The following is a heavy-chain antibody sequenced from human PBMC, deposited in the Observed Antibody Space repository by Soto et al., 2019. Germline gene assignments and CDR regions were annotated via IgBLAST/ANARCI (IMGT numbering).Heavy chain of an antibody. CDR3: VRGGPKWGLPRNYCYGMDV. V-gene: IGHV1-2*04. J-gene: IGHJ6*02. D-gene: IGHD1-26*01. CDR2: INPKSGGT. CDR1: GYTVTGHY. Sequence: QVQLVQSGAEVIQPGASVKVSCKASGYTVTGHYILWVRQAPGQGFEWLGRINPKSGGTKNAQKFQAWVTMTRDTSITTDCMELSRLKSADTAVHYCVRGGPKWGLPRNYCYGMDVWGQGKTVTASS.